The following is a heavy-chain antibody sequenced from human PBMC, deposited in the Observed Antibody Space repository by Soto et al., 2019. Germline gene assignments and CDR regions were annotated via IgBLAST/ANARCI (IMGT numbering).Heavy chain of an antibody. Sequence: GSLRLSCAASGFTVSSNYMSWVRQAPGKGLEWVSVIYSGGSTYYADSVKGRFTISRDNSKNTLYLQMNSLRAEDTAVYYCARGYSSVHDAFDIWGQGTMVTVSS. CDR1: GFTVSSNY. CDR3: ARGYSSVHDAFDI. D-gene: IGHD6-19*01. J-gene: IGHJ3*02. CDR2: IYSGGST. V-gene: IGHV3-53*01.